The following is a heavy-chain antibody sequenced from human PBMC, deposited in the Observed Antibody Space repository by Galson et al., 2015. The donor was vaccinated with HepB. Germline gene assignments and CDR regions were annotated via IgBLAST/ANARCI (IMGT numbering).Heavy chain of an antibody. CDR3: ARGGDSPFGN. CDR2: ISSGGVTM. V-gene: IGHV3-11*01. CDR1: GFTFSEHY. Sequence: SLRLSCAASGFTFSEHYMSWIRQAPGKGLEWVSYISSGGVTMYYADSVKGRFTISRDNAKNSLYLQMNSLRADDTAVYYCARGGDSPFGNWGQGTLVTVSS. J-gene: IGHJ4*02. D-gene: IGHD2-21*02.